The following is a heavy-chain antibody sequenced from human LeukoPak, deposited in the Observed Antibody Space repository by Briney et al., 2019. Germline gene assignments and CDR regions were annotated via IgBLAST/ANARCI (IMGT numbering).Heavy chain of an antibody. CDR3: ARVIAAAGTGWNYYYYMDV. D-gene: IGHD6-13*01. CDR1: GGSIGSYY. V-gene: IGHV4-4*07. J-gene: IGHJ6*03. CDR2: IYTSGST. Sequence: PSETLSLTCTVSGGSIGSYYWSWIRQPAGKGLEWIGRIYTSGSTNYNPSLKSRVTISVDKSKSQFSLKLSSVTAADTAVYYCARVIAAAGTGWNYYYYMDVWGKGTTVTVSS.